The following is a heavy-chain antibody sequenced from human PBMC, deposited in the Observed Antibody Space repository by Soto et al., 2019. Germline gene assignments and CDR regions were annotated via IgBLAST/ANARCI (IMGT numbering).Heavy chain of an antibody. J-gene: IGHJ3*01. CDR2: IIPLFGTT. CDR3: ARRLDDRADEGFDV. Sequence: QVHLVQSGAEVRKPGSSVKVSCKTSGGTFSTYTIYWVRQAPGQGLEWMGRIIPLFGTTKYAQNFQDRVTITAEESTSTTYMELSSLRAEHTAVYYCARRLDDRADEGFDVWGEGTAVTVSA. CDR1: GGTFSTYT. V-gene: IGHV1-69*18. D-gene: IGHD3-16*01.